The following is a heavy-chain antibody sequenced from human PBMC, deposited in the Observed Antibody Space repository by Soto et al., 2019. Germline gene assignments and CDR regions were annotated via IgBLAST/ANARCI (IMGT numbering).Heavy chain of an antibody. CDR2: ISGGSGGST. J-gene: IGHJ6*02. CDR3: ATDLYGMDV. Sequence: EVQLLESGGGLEQPGGSLRLSCAASGFTFSSYAMSWVRQAPGKGLEWVSAISGGSGGSTNYADSVKGRFTVSRDNPKNTLYLQMNSLRAEVTAVYFCATDLYGMDVWGQGTTVTVSS. V-gene: IGHV3-23*01. CDR1: GFTFSSYA.